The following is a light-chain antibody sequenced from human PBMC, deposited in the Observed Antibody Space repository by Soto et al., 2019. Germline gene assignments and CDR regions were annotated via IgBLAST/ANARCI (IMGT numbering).Light chain of an antibody. V-gene: IGKV3-20*01. CDR3: QQYISSPLT. J-gene: IGKJ4*01. Sequence: EIVMTQSPGTLSLSPGEGATLSCRASRSIISNYLAWYQQKPGQAPSLLTYGASRRATDVPDRFSASGSGTDFALTISRLEPEDVAVYYCQQYISSPLTFGGGTKVEI. CDR2: GAS. CDR1: RSIISNY.